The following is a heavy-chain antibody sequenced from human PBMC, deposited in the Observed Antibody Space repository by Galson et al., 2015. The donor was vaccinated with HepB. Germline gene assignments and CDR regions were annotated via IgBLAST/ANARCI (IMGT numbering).Heavy chain of an antibody. D-gene: IGHD5-18*01. J-gene: IGHJ4*02. CDR3: ARGLDTAMAKPRPLYYFDY. Sequence: SETLSLTCTVSGGSISSYYWSWIRQPPGKGLEWIGYIYYSGSTNYNPSLKSRVTISVDTSKNQFSLKLSSVTAADTAVYYCARGLDTAMAKPRPLYYFDYWGQGTLVTVSS. V-gene: IGHV4-59*12. CDR1: GGSISSYY. CDR2: IYYSGST.